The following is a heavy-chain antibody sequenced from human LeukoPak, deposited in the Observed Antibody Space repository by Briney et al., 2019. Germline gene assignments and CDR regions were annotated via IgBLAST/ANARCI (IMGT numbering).Heavy chain of an antibody. J-gene: IGHJ4*02. CDR3: ATLYGDYPDY. V-gene: IGHV3-30*03. D-gene: IGHD4-17*01. Sequence: GGSLRLSCAASGFTFSSSGMHWVRQAPGKGLEWVAVISYDASNKYYAGSVKGRFTISRDNSKNTLYLQMNSLRAEDTAVYYCATLYGDYPDYWGQGTLVTVSS. CDR2: ISYDASNK. CDR1: GFTFSSSG.